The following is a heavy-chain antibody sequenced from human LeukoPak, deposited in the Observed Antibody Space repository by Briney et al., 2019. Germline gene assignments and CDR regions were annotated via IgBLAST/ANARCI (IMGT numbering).Heavy chain of an antibody. D-gene: IGHD3-10*01. V-gene: IGHV1-2*02. J-gene: IGHJ6*03. CDR3: ARGGLGYYGSGSYRPAGYMDV. Sequence: ASVKVSCKASGYTFTGYYMHWVRQAPGQGLEWMGWINPNSGGTNYAQKFQGRVTMTRDTSISTAYMELSRLRSDDTAVYYCARGGLGYYGSGSYRPAGYMDVWGKGTTVTVSS. CDR2: INPNSGGT. CDR1: GYTFTGYY.